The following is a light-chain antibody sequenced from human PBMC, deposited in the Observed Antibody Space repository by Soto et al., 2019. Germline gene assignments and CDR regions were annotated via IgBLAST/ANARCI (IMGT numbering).Light chain of an antibody. V-gene: IGLV1-40*01. CDR3: QSYDSSLSEGI. Sequence: QSVLTQPPSVSGAPGQRVTISCTGSSSNIGAGFDVHWYQQFPGTAPKLLIFGNHNRPSGVPYRFSGSRSGTSASLAITGLQAEDEAHYYCQSYDSSLSEGIFGGGTKLTVL. J-gene: IGLJ2*01. CDR1: SSNIGAGFD. CDR2: GNH.